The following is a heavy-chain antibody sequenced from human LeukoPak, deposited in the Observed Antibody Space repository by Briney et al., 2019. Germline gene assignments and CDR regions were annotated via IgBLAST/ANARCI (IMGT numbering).Heavy chain of an antibody. D-gene: IGHD1-7*01. CDR2: IYYSGST. V-gene: IGHV4-59*11. J-gene: IGHJ4*02. Sequence: SETLSLTCTVSGGSLSSHYWSWLRQPPGKGLEWIGYIYYSGSTNYNPSLKSRVTISVDTSKNQFSLKLSSVTAADTAVYYCARGDERNYPFDYWGQGTLVTVSS. CDR1: GGSLSSHY. CDR3: ARGDERNYPFDY.